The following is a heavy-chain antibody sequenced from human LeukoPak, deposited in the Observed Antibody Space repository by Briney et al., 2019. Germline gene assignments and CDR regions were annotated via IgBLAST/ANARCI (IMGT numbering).Heavy chain of an antibody. Sequence: GGSLRLSCAASGFTFSSYSMNWVRQAPGKGLEWVSSISSSSSYIYYADSVKGRFTLSRDNAKNSLYLQMNSLRAEDTAVYYCARDQRTVYSSLGYWGQGTLVTVSS. CDR3: ARDQRTVYSSLGY. CDR1: GFTFSSYS. J-gene: IGHJ4*02. CDR2: ISSSSSYI. D-gene: IGHD2-21*01. V-gene: IGHV3-21*01.